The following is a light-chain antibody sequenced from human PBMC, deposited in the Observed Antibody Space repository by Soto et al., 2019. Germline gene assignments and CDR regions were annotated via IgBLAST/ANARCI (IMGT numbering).Light chain of an antibody. CDR1: QSVGSY. Sequence: EIVLTQSPATLSLSPGDRATLSCRASQSVGSYLGWYQQRPGQAPRLLIYDASNRATGIPARFSGSGSGTDFTLSISSLDPEDFAVYYCQQRSDWPSTVGGGTKVEIQ. CDR3: QQRSDWPST. J-gene: IGKJ4*01. V-gene: IGKV3-11*01. CDR2: DAS.